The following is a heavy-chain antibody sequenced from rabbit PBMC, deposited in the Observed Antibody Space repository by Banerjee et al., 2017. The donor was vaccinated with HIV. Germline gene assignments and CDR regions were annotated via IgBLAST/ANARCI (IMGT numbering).Heavy chain of an antibody. Sequence: QEQLEESGGDLVKPEGSLTLTCTASGFSFSSTYWICWVRQAPGKGPEWIACIDAGSTGNTYYVSWAKGRFTISRTSSTTVTLQMTSLTAADTATYFCARDPAGREDFNLWGPGTLVTVS. J-gene: IGHJ4*01. V-gene: IGHV1S45*01. CDR2: IDAGSTGNT. D-gene: IGHD4-2*01. CDR3: ARDPAGREDFNL. CDR1: GFSFSSTYW.